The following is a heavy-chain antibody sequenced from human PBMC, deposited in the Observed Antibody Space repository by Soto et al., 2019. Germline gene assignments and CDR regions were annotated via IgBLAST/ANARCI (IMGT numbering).Heavy chain of an antibody. J-gene: IGHJ3*02. Sequence: QVQLVQSGAEVKKPGSSVKVSCKASGGTFSSYAISWVRQAPGQGLEWMGGIIPIFGTANYAQKFQGRVTITADESTSTAYMELSSLRSEDTAVYYCATFHTSVPAAMPQDAFDIWGQGTMVTVSS. CDR1: GGTFSSYA. CDR3: ATFHTSVPAAMPQDAFDI. D-gene: IGHD2-2*01. V-gene: IGHV1-69*12. CDR2: IIPIFGTA.